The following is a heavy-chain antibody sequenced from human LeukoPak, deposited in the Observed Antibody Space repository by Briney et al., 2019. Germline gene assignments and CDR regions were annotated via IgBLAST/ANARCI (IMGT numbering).Heavy chain of an antibody. Sequence: SETLSLTCTVSNGSFSTYYWSRIRQPAGKGLEWIGRIYTSGSTNYNPSLKSRVTMSVDTSKNQFSLNLNSVTAADTAVYYCARDGSGLRAFDIWGQGTMVTVSS. CDR1: NGSFSTYY. CDR2: IYTSGST. J-gene: IGHJ3*02. D-gene: IGHD3-10*01. CDR3: ARDGSGLRAFDI. V-gene: IGHV4-4*07.